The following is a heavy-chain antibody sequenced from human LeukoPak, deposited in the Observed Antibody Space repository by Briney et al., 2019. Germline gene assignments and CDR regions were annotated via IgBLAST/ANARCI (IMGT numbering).Heavy chain of an antibody. V-gene: IGHV3-48*02. CDR1: GLTFRTYR. CDR3: ARGVDY. J-gene: IGHJ4*02. Sequence: PGGSLRLSFEGSGLTFRTYRMNGVGQAPGKGLEWVSYISPGSTTIYYADSVKGRFNIYRDNAKNSLYLQMNSLRDEDTAVYYCARGVDYWGQGTLVTVSS. CDR2: ISPGSTTI.